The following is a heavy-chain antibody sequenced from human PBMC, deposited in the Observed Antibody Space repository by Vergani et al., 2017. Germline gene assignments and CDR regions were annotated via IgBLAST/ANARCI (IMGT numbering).Heavy chain of an antibody. CDR2: IYYSGST. CDR3: ARHRSPKYYYDSSGYYFDY. D-gene: IGHD3-22*01. CDR1: GGSISSSSYY. V-gene: IGHV4-39*01. Sequence: QLQLQESGPGLVKPSETLSLTCTVSGGSISSSSYYWGWIRQPPGKGLEWIGSIYYSGSTYYNPSLKSRVTISVDTSKNQFSRKLSSVTAADTAVYYCARHRSPKYYYDSSGYYFDYWGQGTLVTGSA. J-gene: IGHJ4*02.